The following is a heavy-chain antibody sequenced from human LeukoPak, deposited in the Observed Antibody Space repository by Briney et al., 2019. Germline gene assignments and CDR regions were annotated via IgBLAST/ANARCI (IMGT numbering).Heavy chain of an antibody. CDR1: GFTFSSYA. V-gene: IGHV3-21*01. Sequence: GGSLRLSCAASGFTFSSYAMSWVRQAPGKGLEWVSSISSSSSYIYYADSVKGRFTISRDNAKNSLYLQMNSLRAEDTAVYYCARVGNRAFDIWGQGTMVTVSS. J-gene: IGHJ3*02. CDR3: ARVGNRAFDI. CDR2: ISSSSSYI. D-gene: IGHD1-26*01.